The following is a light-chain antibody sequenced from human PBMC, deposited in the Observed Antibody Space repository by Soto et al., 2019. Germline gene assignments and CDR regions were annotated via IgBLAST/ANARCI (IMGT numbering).Light chain of an antibody. CDR1: SSNIGAGYD. J-gene: IGLJ2*01. V-gene: IGLV1-40*01. Sequence: QSALTQPPSVSGAPGQRVTISCAGSSSNIGAGYDVHWYRQLPGTAPKLLIYGNINRPSGVPDRFSASKSASSASLAITGLQAEDEADYYCQSYDSSLSAVIFGGGTKLTVL. CDR2: GNI. CDR3: QSYDSSLSAVI.